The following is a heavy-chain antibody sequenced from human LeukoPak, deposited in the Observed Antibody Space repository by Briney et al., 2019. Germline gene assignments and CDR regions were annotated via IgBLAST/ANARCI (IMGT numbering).Heavy chain of an antibody. Sequence: KAGXSLRLSCAASGFTFSDYYMSWIRQPPGKGLEWIGYIYYSGSTNYNPSLKSRVTISVDTSKNQFSLKLSSVTAADTAVYYCARDESTVGFDYWGQGTLVTVSS. CDR1: GFTFSDYY. CDR3: ARDESTVGFDY. CDR2: IYYSGST. V-gene: IGHV4-59*01. J-gene: IGHJ4*02. D-gene: IGHD1-26*01.